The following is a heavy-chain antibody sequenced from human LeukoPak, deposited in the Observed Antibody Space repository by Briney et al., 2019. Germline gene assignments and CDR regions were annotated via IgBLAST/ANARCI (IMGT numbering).Heavy chain of an antibody. J-gene: IGHJ4*02. CDR3: ASSLNYYDSSGYYYGFDY. Sequence: GESLKISCKGSGYSFTNYWIGWVRQMPGKGLEWMGIIYPGDSDTRYSPSFQGQVTISADKSISTAYPQWSSLKASDTAMYYCASSLNYYDSSGYYYGFDYWGQGTLVTVSS. CDR2: IYPGDSDT. D-gene: IGHD3-22*01. CDR1: GYSFTNYW. V-gene: IGHV5-51*01.